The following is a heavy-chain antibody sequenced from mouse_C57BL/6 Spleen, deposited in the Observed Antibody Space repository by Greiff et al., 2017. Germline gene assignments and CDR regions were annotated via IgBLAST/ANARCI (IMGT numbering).Heavy chain of an antibody. CDR1: GFTFSNYA. CDR3: ARDNYYSYSYYNCYYFDD. CDR2: ISGGGGTT. D-gene: IGHD2-12*01. Sequence: EVQLVESGGGLVQPGGSLKLSCAASGFTFSNYAMSWVRQTPEKRLEWVASISGGGGTTYYADTVKGRFTISSDNAKNTLFLQMSSLRSEDTSLWYCARDNYYSYSYYNCYYFDDWGQGTSVTVSA. J-gene: IGHJ2*02. V-gene: IGHV5-9*04.